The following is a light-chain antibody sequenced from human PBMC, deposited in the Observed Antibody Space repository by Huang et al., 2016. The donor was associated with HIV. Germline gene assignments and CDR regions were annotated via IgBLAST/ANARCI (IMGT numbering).Light chain of an antibody. CDR2: GAS. J-gene: IGKJ2*01. Sequence: EIVLKQSPGTLSLSPGERATLSCRASQSVSSSYLAWYQQKPGQAPRLLIYGASSRATGLPDRFSGSGSGTDFTLTISRLEPEDFAVYYCQQYNNLRYTFGQGTKLEIK. CDR1: QSVSSSY. CDR3: QQYNNLRYT. V-gene: IGKV3-20*01.